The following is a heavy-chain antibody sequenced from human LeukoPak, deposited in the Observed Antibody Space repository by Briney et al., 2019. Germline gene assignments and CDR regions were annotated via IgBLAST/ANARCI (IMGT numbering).Heavy chain of an antibody. D-gene: IGHD2-2*02. V-gene: IGHV3-21*01. J-gene: IGHJ5*02. Sequence: PGGSLRLSCAASGFTFSSYNMNWVRQAPGKGLEWVSFISSSGSYIYYADSVRGQFTISRDNAENSLYLQMNSLRAEDTAVYYCARGADCSSTSCYKGDWFDPWGQGTLVTVSS. CDR1: GFTFSSYN. CDR3: ARGADCSSTSCYKGDWFDP. CDR2: ISSSGSYI.